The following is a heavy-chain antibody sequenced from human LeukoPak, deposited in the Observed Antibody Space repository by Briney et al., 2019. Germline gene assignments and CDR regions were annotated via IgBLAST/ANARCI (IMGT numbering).Heavy chain of an antibody. J-gene: IGHJ4*02. CDR2: ISGSGGST. CDR3: AKDLAGSGSYSFDY. CDR1: GXTFSNYA. V-gene: IGHV3-23*01. Sequence: GGSLRLSCAASGXTFSNYAMNWVRQAPGRGQEWVSAISGSGGSTYYADSVKGRFTISRDNSKNTLYLQMNSLRAEDTAVYYCAKDLAGSGSYSFDYWGQGTLVTVSS. D-gene: IGHD1-26*01.